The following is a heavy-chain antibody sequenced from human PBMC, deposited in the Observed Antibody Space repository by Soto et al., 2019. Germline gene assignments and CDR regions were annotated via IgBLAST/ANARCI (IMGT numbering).Heavy chain of an antibody. D-gene: IGHD3-10*01. CDR3: ARDRITMVRGVTIYYYGMDV. V-gene: IGHV1-69*01. CDR1: GGTFSSYA. J-gene: IGHJ6*02. Sequence: QVQLVQSGAEVKKPGSSVKVSCKASGGTFSSYAISWVRQAPGQGLEWMGGIIPIFGTANYAQKFQGRVTSTADESTSTAYMELSSLRSEDTAVYYCARDRITMVRGVTIYYYGMDVWGQGTTVTVSS. CDR2: IIPIFGTA.